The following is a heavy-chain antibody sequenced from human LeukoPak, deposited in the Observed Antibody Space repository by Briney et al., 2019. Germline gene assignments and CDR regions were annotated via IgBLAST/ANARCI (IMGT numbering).Heavy chain of an antibody. Sequence: ASVKVSCKASGYTFTSYDINWVRQATGQGLEWMGWMNPNSGSTGYAQKFQGRVTITRNTSISTAYMELSGLRSEDTAVYYYARGRSTGYPYYFEYWGQGTLVTVSS. CDR3: ARGRSTGYPYYFEY. J-gene: IGHJ4*02. CDR1: GYTFTSYD. D-gene: IGHD5-12*01. V-gene: IGHV1-8*03. CDR2: MNPNSGST.